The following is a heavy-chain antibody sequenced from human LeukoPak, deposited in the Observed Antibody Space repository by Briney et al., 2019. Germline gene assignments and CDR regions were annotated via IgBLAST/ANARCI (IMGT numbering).Heavy chain of an antibody. CDR2: INPNGGGT. D-gene: IGHD2-2*01. J-gene: IGHJ4*02. CDR1: GGTFSSYA. V-gene: IGHV1-2*02. Sequence: ASVKVSCKASGGTFSSYAISWVRQAPGQGLEWMGWINPNGGGTNYAQKFQGRVTMTRDTSISTAYMELSSLRSDDTAVYYCARASLGVWGQGTLVTVSS. CDR3: ARASLGV.